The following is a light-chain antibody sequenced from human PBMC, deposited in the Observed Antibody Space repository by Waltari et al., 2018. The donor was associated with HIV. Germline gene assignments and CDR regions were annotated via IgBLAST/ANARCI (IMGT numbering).Light chain of an antibody. Sequence: QSALTQPHSVSGSPGQSLTISCTGTSSYVDTFFSWYQQHPGKVPKVIIYDVHKRPSGGPDRFSGSKSGNTASLTISGLQAEDESDYYCCSHAGNLIFVFGTGTKVTVL. V-gene: IGLV2-11*01. J-gene: IGLJ1*01. CDR2: DVH. CDR3: CSHAGNLIFV. CDR1: SSYVDTF.